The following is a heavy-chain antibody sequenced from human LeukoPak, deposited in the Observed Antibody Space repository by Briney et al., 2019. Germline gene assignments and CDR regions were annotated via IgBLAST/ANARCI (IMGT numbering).Heavy chain of an antibody. D-gene: IGHD3-10*01. CDR1: GFSFSSYG. CDR2: IRYDGSNK. V-gene: IGHV3-30*02. CDR3: AKDWDDYYGSGNTFDY. Sequence: GGSLRLSCAASGFSFSSYGTHWVRQAPGKGLEWVTFIRYDGSNKYYADSVKGRITISRDNSKNTVYLQMNSLRAEDTAVYYCAKDWDDYYGSGNTFDYWGQGTLVTVSS. J-gene: IGHJ4*02.